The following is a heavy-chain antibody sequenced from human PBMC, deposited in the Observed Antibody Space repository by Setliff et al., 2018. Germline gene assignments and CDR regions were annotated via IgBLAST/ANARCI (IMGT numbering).Heavy chain of an antibody. J-gene: IGHJ4*02. CDR3: ARSGWLREYYFDY. D-gene: IGHD5-12*01. V-gene: IGHV1-69*05. Sequence: SVKVSCKASGYTFTSYAFSWVRQAPGQGLEWMGGIIPIFGTANYAQKFQGRVTMTRNTSISTAYMELSSLRSEDTAVYYCARSGWLREYYFDYWGQGTLVTVSS. CDR2: IIPIFGTA. CDR1: GYTFTSYA.